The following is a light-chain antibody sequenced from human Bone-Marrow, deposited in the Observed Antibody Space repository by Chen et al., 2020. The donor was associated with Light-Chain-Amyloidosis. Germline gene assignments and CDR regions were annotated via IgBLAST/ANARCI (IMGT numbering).Light chain of an antibody. CDR3: QQYGGSSVT. CDR2: GSS. V-gene: IGKV3-20*01. CDR1: QTIRGNS. Sequence: EVVLTPSPVTLTLSPGETVTLSCRASQTIRGNSVAWYQVRPGQAPRLLVHGSSSRATGIPDRFSGSGSGTDFTLAISRLEPEDFAVDYCQQYGGSSVTFGQGTKLEI. J-gene: IGKJ2*01.